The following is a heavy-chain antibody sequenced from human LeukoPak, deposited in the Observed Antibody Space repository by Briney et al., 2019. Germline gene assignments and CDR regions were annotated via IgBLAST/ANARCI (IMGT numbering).Heavy chain of an antibody. Sequence: SETLSLTCAVYGGSFSGYYWSWIRQPPGKGLEWIGEISHSGSTNYNPSLKSRVTISVDTSKNQFSLKLSSVTAADTAVYYCARGNWVDYWGQGTLVTVSS. CDR2: ISHSGST. V-gene: IGHV4-34*01. D-gene: IGHD7-27*01. J-gene: IGHJ4*02. CDR1: GGSFSGYY. CDR3: ARGNWVDY.